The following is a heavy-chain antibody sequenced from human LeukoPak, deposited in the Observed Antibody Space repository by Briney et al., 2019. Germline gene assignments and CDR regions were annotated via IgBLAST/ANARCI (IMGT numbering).Heavy chain of an antibody. CDR3: ASYPRSVDTPPFDY. CDR2: INPNKGDT. D-gene: IGHD3-16*02. J-gene: IGHJ4*02. CDR1: GYSFTARY. V-gene: IGHV1-2*02. Sequence: ASVKVSCKASGYSFTARYMHWLRQAPGQGLEWMGWINPNKGDTKYAQSFLGRVIMTRDTSTTTAYMELSSLRSDDTAVYFCASYPRSVDTPPFDYWGQGTLVTVSS.